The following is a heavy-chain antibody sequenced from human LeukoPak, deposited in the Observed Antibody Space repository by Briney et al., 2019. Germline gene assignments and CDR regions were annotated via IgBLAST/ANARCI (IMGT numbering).Heavy chain of an antibody. J-gene: IGHJ4*02. CDR3: GKGNEINY. Sequence: PGGSLRLSCAASQFKFSSYGMHWVRQAPGKGLEWVAFIRHDESNTNYADSVKGRFTVSRDNSKNTLYLQMNSLRPEDTAVYYCGKGNEINYWGQGTLVTVSS. CDR2: IRHDESNT. CDR1: QFKFSSYG. D-gene: IGHD1-1*01. V-gene: IGHV3-30*02.